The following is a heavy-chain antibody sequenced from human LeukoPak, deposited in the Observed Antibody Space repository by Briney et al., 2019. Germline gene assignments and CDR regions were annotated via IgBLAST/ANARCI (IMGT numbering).Heavy chain of an antibody. CDR1: GFTFSTYV. CDR3: AKSGARIAVAGYFDY. V-gene: IGHV3-64*04. D-gene: IGHD6-19*01. CDR2: IGGDGGST. Sequence: GGSLRLSCSASGFTFSTYVMHWVRQAPGKGLDYVSGIGGDGGSTYYADSVKGRFTISRDNSKNTLYLQMNSLRAEDTAVYYCAKSGARIAVAGYFDYWGQGTLVTVSS. J-gene: IGHJ4*02.